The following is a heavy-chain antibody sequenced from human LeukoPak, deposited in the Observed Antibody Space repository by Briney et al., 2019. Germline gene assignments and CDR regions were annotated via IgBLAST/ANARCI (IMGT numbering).Heavy chain of an antibody. J-gene: IGHJ5*02. Sequence: GGSLRLSCAASGFTFSSYAMSWVRQAPGKGLEWVSAISGSGGSTYYADSVKGRFTISRDNSKNTLYLQVNSLRAEDTAVYYCAKDVTTWLAGAYNWFDPWGQGTLVTVSS. D-gene: IGHD4-17*01. CDR1: GFTFSSYA. V-gene: IGHV3-23*01. CDR2: ISGSGGST. CDR3: AKDVTTWLAGAYNWFDP.